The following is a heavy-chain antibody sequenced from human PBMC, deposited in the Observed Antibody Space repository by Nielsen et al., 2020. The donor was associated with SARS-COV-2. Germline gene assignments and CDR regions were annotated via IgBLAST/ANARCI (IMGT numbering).Heavy chain of an antibody. CDR1: GFTFSNAW. J-gene: IGHJ4*02. Sequence: GESLKISCAASGFTFSNAWMSWVRQAPGKGLEWVGRIKSKTDGGTTGYAAPVKGRFTISRDDSKNTLYLQMNSLKTEDTAVYYCTTDPLQASTNYDILTGYYYDFDYWGQGTLVTVSS. D-gene: IGHD3-9*01. CDR2: IKSKTDGGTT. CDR3: TTDPLQASTNYDILTGYYYDFDY. V-gene: IGHV3-15*01.